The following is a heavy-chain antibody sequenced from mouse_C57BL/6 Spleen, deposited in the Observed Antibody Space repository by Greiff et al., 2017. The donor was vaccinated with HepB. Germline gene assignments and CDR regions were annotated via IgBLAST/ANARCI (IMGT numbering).Heavy chain of an antibody. D-gene: IGHD2-4*01. CDR2: IDPSDSET. CDR3: ARGLRRRDWYFDV. J-gene: IGHJ1*03. V-gene: IGHV1-52*01. CDR1: GYTFTSYW. Sequence: VQLQQSGAELVRPGSSVKLSCKASGYTFTSYWMHWVKQRPIQGLEWIGNIDPSDSETHYNQKFKDKATLTVDKSSSTAYMQLSSLTAEDSAVYYGARGLRRRDWYFDVWGTGTTVTVSS.